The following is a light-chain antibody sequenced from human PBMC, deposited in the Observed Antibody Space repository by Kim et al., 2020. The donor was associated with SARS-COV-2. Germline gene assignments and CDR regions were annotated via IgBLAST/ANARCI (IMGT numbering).Light chain of an antibody. CDR1: QDISTY. Sequence: ASVGDRVTITCQASQDISTYFNWYQHKPGKAPKRLIYAASHLKTGVPSRFSGNGSGTDFSFTISSLQPEDIATYYCQQYDNLPLTFGGGTKVDIK. CDR3: QQYDNLPLT. CDR2: AAS. J-gene: IGKJ4*01. V-gene: IGKV1-33*01.